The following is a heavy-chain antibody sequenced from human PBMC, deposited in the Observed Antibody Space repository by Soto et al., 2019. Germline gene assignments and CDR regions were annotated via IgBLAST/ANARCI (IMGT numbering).Heavy chain of an antibody. Sequence: ESLKISCKGSGYSFTSYWIGWVRQMPGKGLEWMGIIYPGDSDTRYSPSFQGQVTISVDKPISTAYLQWSSLKASDTAMYYCARDKAGVREYDTCGYYPFAYWGQGSLVTVSS. D-gene: IGHD3-22*01. J-gene: IGHJ4*02. CDR1: GYSFTSYW. CDR3: ARDKAGVREYDTCGYYPFAY. CDR2: IYPGDSDT. V-gene: IGHV5-51*04.